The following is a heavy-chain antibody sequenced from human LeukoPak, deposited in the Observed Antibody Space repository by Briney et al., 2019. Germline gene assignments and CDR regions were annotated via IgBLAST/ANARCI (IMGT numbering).Heavy chain of an antibody. J-gene: IGHJ5*02. CDR1: GASVSSASY. D-gene: IGHD1-26*01. Sequence: SETLSLTCTVSGASVSSASYWTWIRQPPGKGVEWIAHIYNGVNTNYNPSLKSRVSISVDTSKNQFSLRLNSVTAADTAVYYCARSRAFNSGAFDPWGQGSLVTVSS. CDR2: IYNGVNT. V-gene: IGHV4-61*01. CDR3: ARSRAFNSGAFDP.